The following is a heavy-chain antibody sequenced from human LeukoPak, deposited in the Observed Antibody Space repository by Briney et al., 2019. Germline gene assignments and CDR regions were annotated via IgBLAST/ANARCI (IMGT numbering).Heavy chain of an antibody. CDR1: GYTFTGYY. D-gene: IGHD5-24*01. CDR2: INPNSGGT. CDR3: ARNRRDGYINWFDP. Sequence: ASVKVSCKASGYTFTGYYMHWVRQAPGLGLEWMGWINPNSGGTNYAQKFQGRVTMTRDTSISTAYMELSRLRSDDTAVYYCARNRRDGYINWFDPWGQGTLVTVSS. J-gene: IGHJ5*02. V-gene: IGHV1-2*02.